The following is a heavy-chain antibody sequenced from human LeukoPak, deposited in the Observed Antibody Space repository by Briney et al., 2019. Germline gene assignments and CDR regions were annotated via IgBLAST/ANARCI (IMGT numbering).Heavy chain of an antibody. CDR1: DDSITIYY. CDR3: ARVVYSSSWYAVDY. D-gene: IGHD6-13*01. V-gene: IGHV4-59*01. J-gene: IGHJ4*02. CDR2: IDHTGIT. Sequence: SETLSLTCTVSDDSITIYYWSWIRQPPGKGLEWIGYIDHTGITNYNPSLKSRVTISVDTSKNQFSLKLSSVTAADTAVYYCARVVYSSSWYAVDYWGQGTLVTVSS.